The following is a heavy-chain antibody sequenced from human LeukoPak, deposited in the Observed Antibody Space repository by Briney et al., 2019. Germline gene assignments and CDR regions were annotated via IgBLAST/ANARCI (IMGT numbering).Heavy chain of an antibody. CDR3: ARDRYYVVDY. CDR1: GFSFSSSW. V-gene: IGHV3-74*03. Sequence: GGSLRLSCAASGFSFSSSWMHWVRQVPGKGLVWVSRIKSDGSGATYADSVKGRFTISRDNTKNTLYLQTNSLRAEDTAVYYCARDRYYVVDYWGQGTLVTVSS. CDR2: IKSDGSGA. D-gene: IGHD3-10*01. J-gene: IGHJ4*02.